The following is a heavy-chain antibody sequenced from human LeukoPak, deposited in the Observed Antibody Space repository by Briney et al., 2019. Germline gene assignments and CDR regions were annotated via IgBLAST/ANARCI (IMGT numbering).Heavy chain of an antibody. CDR3: ARDGYSRKDSYNYIFDY. CDR2: ISSSSSYR. Sequence: GGSLRLSCAASGFTLSSYSMNWVRQAPGKGLEWVSSISSSSSYRYYADSVKGRFTISRDNAKNSLYLQMNNLRVEDTAVYYGARDGYSRKDSYNYIFDYWGQGTMVTVSS. V-gene: IGHV3-21*01. J-gene: IGHJ4*02. D-gene: IGHD5-24*01. CDR1: GFTLSSYS.